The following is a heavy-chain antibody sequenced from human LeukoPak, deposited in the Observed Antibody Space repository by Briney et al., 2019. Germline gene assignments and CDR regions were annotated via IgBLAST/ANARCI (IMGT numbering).Heavy chain of an antibody. CDR1: GFTFSSYA. CDR2: ISGSGGST. Sequence: GGSLRLSCAASGFTFSSYAMSWVRQAPGKGLEWVSAISGSGGSTYYADSVKGRFTISRDNSKNTLYLQMDSLRAEDTAVYYCAKSPNYYDSSGYYIEYYFDYWGQGTLVTVSS. CDR3: AKSPNYYDSSGYYIEYYFDY. J-gene: IGHJ4*02. V-gene: IGHV3-23*01. D-gene: IGHD3-22*01.